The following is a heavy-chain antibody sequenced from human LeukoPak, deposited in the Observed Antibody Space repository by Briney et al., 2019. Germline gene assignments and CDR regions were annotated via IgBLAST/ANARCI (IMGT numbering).Heavy chain of an antibody. D-gene: IGHD5-12*01. J-gene: IGHJ6*02. V-gene: IGHV4-59*01. CDR2: IYYSGST. Sequence: SETLSLTCTVSGGSISTNYWSWIRQPPGKGLEWIGYIYYSGSTEYNPSLKSRVTMSVDTSKNQFSLKLSSVTAADTAVYYCARDRGHYYGMDVWGQGTTVTVSS. CDR1: GGSISTNY. CDR3: ARDRGHYYGMDV.